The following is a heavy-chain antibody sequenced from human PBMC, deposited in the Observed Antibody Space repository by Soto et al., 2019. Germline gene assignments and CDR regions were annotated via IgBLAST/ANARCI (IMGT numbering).Heavy chain of an antibody. J-gene: IGHJ6*01. V-gene: IGHV1-3*01. D-gene: IGHD3-16*01. CDR2: INAGDDNT. Sequence: ASVKVSCKASGYTFTSYAIHWVRQAPGQRLEWMGWINAGDDNTKYSQKFQGRVTITTDTSTRIVYMSLRSLRSDDTAVYYCARGGYYDNNWVKLRHDGLDFWGQGT. CDR1: GYTFTSYA. CDR3: ARGGYYDNNWVKLRHDGLDF.